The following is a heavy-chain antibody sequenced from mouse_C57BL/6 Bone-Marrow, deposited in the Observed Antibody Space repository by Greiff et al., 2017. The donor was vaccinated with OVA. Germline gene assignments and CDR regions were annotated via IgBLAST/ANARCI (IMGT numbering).Heavy chain of an antibody. CDR3: ARGVYYGSYWYFDV. V-gene: IGHV1-52*01. CDR2: IDPSDSET. J-gene: IGHJ1*03. D-gene: IGHD1-1*01. CDR1: GYTFTSYW. Sequence: QVQLQQPGAELVRPGSSVKLSCKASGYTFTSYWMHWVKQRPIQGLEWIGNIDPSDSETHYNQKFKDKATLTVDKSSSTAYMQLSNLTSEDSAVYYCARGVYYGSYWYFDVWGTGTTVTVSS.